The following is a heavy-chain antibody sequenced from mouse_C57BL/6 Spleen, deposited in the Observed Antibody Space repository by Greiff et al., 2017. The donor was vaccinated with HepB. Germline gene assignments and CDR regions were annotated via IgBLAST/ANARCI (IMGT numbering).Heavy chain of an antibody. CDR1: GFNIKDDY. V-gene: IGHV14-4*01. CDR3: TTSGDYDVGY. D-gene: IGHD2-4*01. Sequence: EVQLQQSGAELVRPGASVKLSCTASGFNIKDDYMHWVKQRPEQGLEWIGWIDPENGDTEYASKFQGKATITADTSSNTAYLQLSSLTSEDTAVYYCTTSGDYDVGYWGQGTTLTVSS. J-gene: IGHJ2*01. CDR2: IDPENGDT.